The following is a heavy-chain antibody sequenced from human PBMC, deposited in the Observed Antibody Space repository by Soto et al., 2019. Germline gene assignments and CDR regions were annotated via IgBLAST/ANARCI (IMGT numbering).Heavy chain of an antibody. J-gene: IGHJ6*02. CDR1: GYSLRNHA. Sequence: RWSPRLACAAGGYSLRNHAMGGVRQSPGKVLEWVSTISGSGGTIYCAYSVKFRFTISRDNSKKALWLQMDSLRAEETALYYCAKGSGNLRPYGIDVWGQGTTVPLYS. CDR2: ISGSGGTI. CDR3: AKGSGNLRPYGIDV. V-gene: IGHV3-23*01.